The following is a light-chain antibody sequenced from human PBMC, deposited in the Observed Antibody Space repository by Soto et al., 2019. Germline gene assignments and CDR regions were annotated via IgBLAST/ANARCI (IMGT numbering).Light chain of an antibody. J-gene: IGKJ4*01. CDR2: DVS. V-gene: IGKV1-33*01. CDR1: QDISTY. Sequence: DIQMTQSPSSLSASVGDRVTITCQASQDISTYLNWYQQKPGKVPEVLISDVSNLETGVSSRFSGSGSGTDFTFTISSLRPEDVASYYCQQYDNLPLTFGGGTRVEI. CDR3: QQYDNLPLT.